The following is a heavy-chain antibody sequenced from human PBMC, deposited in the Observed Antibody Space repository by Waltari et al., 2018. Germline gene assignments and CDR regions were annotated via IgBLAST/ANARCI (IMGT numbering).Heavy chain of an antibody. CDR1: GFTFSSSW. Sequence: EVQLVESGGALVQPGGSLRLSCAASGFTFSSSWMTWVRQAPGKGLEWVALINQDESQKSYVDSMKGRFTISRDNAENSLYLQMNSLRADDTAIYYCARDPGWGALDYWGQGTLVTVSS. V-gene: IGHV3-7*01. CDR3: ARDPGWGALDY. J-gene: IGHJ4*02. CDR2: INQDESQK. D-gene: IGHD7-27*01.